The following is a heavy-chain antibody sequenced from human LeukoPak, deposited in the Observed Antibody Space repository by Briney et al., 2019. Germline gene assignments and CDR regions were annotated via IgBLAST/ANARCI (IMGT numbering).Heavy chain of an antibody. Sequence: TGGSLRLSCAASGFSFSTYGVHWVRQAPGKGLEWVAYISDDGSNKYYADFVKGRFTISRDNSKNNSKNTLYLQMNSLRPEDTAVYYCAKDQRAAAGWGFDPWGQGTLVTVSS. CDR1: GFSFSTYG. D-gene: IGHD6-13*01. J-gene: IGHJ5*02. CDR2: ISDDGSNK. V-gene: IGHV3-30*18. CDR3: AKDQRAAAGWGFDP.